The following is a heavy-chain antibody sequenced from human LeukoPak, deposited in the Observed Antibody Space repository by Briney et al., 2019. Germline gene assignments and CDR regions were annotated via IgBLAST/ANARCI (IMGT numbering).Heavy chain of an antibody. Sequence: GASVKVSCKASGGTFSSYAISWVRQAPGQGLEWMGGIIPIFGTANYAQKFQGRVTITADKSTSTAYMELSSLRSEDTAVYYCARDRERFSSAVAGTGGWFDPWGQGTLVTVSS. J-gene: IGHJ5*02. D-gene: IGHD6-19*01. CDR1: GGTFSSYA. V-gene: IGHV1-69*06. CDR3: ARDRERFSSAVAGTGGWFDP. CDR2: IIPIFGTA.